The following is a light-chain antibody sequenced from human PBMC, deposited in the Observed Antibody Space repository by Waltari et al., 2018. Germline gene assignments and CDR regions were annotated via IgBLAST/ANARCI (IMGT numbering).Light chain of an antibody. Sequence: DIQMTQSPSTLSVSVGDRVTITCRASQSISWWLAWFQQKPGKAPKLLIYKASSLQSGVPSRFSGSGFGTEFTLTISSLQADDFATYYCQDYNSYTFGQGTKVEVK. CDR3: QDYNSYT. J-gene: IGKJ1*01. V-gene: IGKV1-5*03. CDR2: KAS. CDR1: QSISWW.